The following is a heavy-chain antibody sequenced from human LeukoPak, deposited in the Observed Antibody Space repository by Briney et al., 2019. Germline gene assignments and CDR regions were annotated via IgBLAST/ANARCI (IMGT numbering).Heavy chain of an antibody. CDR3: VKDLFEGDYGDYGDY. Sequence: GGSLRLSCAASGFTFSSYSMNWVRQAPGKGLEWVSYISSSSSTIYYADSVKGRFTISRDNSKNTLYLQMSSLRAEDTAVYYCVKDLFEGDYGDYGDYWGQGTLVTVSS. J-gene: IGHJ4*02. CDR2: ISSSSSTI. V-gene: IGHV3-48*01. CDR1: GFTFSSYS. D-gene: IGHD4-17*01.